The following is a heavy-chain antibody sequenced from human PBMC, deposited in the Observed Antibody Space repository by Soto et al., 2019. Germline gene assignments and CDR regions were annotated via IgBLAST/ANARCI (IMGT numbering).Heavy chain of an antibody. Sequence: SETRSLTCTVSGGSISSYYWSWIRQPPGKGLEWIGFIYNSGSTNYNSSLKSRVTISVDRSKNHFFLNLTSVTAADTAVYYCATYRKFFQIWGQGTKVTVSS. CDR3: ATYRKFFQI. V-gene: IGHV4-59*12. CDR2: IYNSGST. J-gene: IGHJ3*02. CDR1: GGSISSYY.